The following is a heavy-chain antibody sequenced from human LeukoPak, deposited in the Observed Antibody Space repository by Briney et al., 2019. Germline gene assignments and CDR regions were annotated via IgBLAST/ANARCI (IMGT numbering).Heavy chain of an antibody. J-gene: IGHJ3*02. CDR2: IYYSGST. Sequence: SETLSLTCTVSGGSISSYYWSWIRQPPGKGLEWIGYIYYSGSTNHNPSLKSRVTISVDTSKNQFSLKLSSVTAADTAVYYCARHPVGGGLGAFDIWGQGTMVTVSS. V-gene: IGHV4-59*08. D-gene: IGHD1-26*01. CDR1: GGSISSYY. CDR3: ARHPVGGGLGAFDI.